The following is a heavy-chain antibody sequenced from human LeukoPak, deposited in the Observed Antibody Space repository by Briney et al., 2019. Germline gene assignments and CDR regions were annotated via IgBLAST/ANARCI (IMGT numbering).Heavy chain of an antibody. D-gene: IGHD4-17*01. V-gene: IGHV4-59*01. CDR2: IYYSGST. CDR3: ARVGYGDYSAFDI. J-gene: IGHJ3*02. CDR1: GGXISSYY. Sequence: LTCTXXGGXISSYYWSWIRQPPGKGLEWXGYIYYSGSTNYNPSLKSRVTISEEKSKNEFSLKLSSVTAADTAVYYCARVGYGDYSAFDIWGQGTMVTVSS.